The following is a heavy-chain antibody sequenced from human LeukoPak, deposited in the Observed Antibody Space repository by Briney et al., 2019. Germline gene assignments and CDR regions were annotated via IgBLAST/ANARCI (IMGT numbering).Heavy chain of an antibody. CDR1: GYTFTTYA. J-gene: IGHJ4*02. V-gene: IGHV1-18*01. Sequence: ASVKVSCKALGYTFTTYAISWVRQAPGQGLEWMGWISAYNGKTYYAQNFQGRVTVTTDTSTSTAYMDLRSLRSDDTAVYYCARTNLDCKNGVCYDYWGQGTPVTVSS. CDR2: ISAYNGKT. CDR3: ARTNLDCKNGVCYDY. D-gene: IGHD2-8*01.